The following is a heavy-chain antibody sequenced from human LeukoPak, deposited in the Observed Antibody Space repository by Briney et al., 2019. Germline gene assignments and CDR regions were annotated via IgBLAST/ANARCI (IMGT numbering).Heavy chain of an antibody. V-gene: IGHV3-23*01. CDR3: AKMVTGHNYFDR. CDR1: GFTFSNYA. CDR2: ISGSGGST. Sequence: GGSLRLSCAASGFTFSNYAMNWVREAPGKGLVWVSAISGSGGSTDYANSVKGRFTISRDNSKNVLYLQMNSLRAEDTAIYYCAKMVTGHNYFDRWGQGTLVTVSS. J-gene: IGHJ5*02. D-gene: IGHD1-20*01.